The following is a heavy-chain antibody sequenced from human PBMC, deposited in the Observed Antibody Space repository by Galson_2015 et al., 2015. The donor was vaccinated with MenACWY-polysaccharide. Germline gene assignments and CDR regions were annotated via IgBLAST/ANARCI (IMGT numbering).Heavy chain of an antibody. J-gene: IGHJ3*01. V-gene: IGHV3-23*01. CDR1: GFTFGSYD. CDR3: AKVTEMASSRRPFDV. Sequence: SLRLSCAASGFTFGSYDMGWVRQAPGKGLEWVSSIGGSGLTTFYAESVKGRFTISRDNAQNILSLQMNSLRADDTARYFCAKVTEMASSRRPFDVWGQGTMVTVSS. D-gene: IGHD5-24*01. CDR2: IGGSGLTT.